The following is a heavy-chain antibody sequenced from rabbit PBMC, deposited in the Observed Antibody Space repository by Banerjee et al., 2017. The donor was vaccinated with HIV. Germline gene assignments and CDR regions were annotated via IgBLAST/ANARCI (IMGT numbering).Heavy chain of an antibody. CDR3: ARDLAGVIGWNFNL. CDR2: IDAGSNGNT. D-gene: IGHD4-1*01. Sequence: QLEESGGGLVKPGGTLTLTCKASGIDFTSSYWICWIRQAPGKGLEWIACIDAGSNGNTYYASWAKGRFTVSKASWTTVTLQMTSLTAADTATYFCARDLAGVIGWNFNLWGQGTLVTVS. V-gene: IGHV1S45*01. J-gene: IGHJ4*01. CDR1: GIDFTSSYW.